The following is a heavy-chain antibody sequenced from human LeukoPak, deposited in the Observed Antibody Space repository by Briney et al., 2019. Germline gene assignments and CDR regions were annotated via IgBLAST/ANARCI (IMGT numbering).Heavy chain of an antibody. CDR3: ARGEHSSSWYDPWLDP. V-gene: IGHV7-4-1*02. CDR1: GGTFSSYA. CDR2: INTNTGNP. J-gene: IGHJ5*02. D-gene: IGHD6-13*01. Sequence: ASVKVSCKASGGTFSSYAISWVRQAPGQGLEWMGWINTNTGNPTYAQGFTGRFVFSLDTSVSTAYLQISSLKAEDTAVYYCARGEHSSSWYDPWLDPWGQGTLVTVSS.